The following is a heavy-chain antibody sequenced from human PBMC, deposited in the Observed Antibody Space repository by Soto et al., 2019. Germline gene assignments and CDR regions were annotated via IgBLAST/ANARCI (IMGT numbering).Heavy chain of an antibody. J-gene: IGHJ4*02. CDR2: ISGGGEDT. V-gene: IGHV3-23*01. D-gene: IGHD5-12*01. CDR3: AKGDGYTDYDGGDFFDY. Sequence: GGSLRLSCAASGFTYSNYAMKWVRQAPGEGLAWVSSISGGGEDTYYADSVRGRFTISRDNSKNTLYLQMNSLRAEDTAIYYCAKGDGYTDYDGGDFFDYWGQGTRVTVSS. CDR1: GFTYSNYA.